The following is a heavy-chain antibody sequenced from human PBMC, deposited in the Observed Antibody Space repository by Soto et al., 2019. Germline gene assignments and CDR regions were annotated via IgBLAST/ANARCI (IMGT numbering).Heavy chain of an antibody. V-gene: IGHV3-53*01. D-gene: IGHD3-10*01. CDR1: GLTVSNAY. Sequence: GGSLRLSCAASGLTVSNAYMAWVRQAPGMGLEWVSVIYDNGTTYYADSVKGRFTISRDTSTNTLSLQMDSLRAEDTAVYYCVRPLPSGRNYGLDVWGQGTTVTVS. CDR2: IYDNGTT. CDR3: VRPLPSGRNYGLDV. J-gene: IGHJ6*02.